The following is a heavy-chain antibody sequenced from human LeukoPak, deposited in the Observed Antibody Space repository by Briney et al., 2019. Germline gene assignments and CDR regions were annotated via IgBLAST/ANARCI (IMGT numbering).Heavy chain of an antibody. CDR3: ARGRYSGGGIDN. CDR2: IKPDGSDK. V-gene: IGHV3-7*04. J-gene: IGHJ4*02. Sequence: GGSLRLSRAASGFTFSNAWMTWVRQAPGKGLECVANIKPDGSDKYYVDSVKGRFTISRDNAKNSLYLQLNSLRAEDTAVYYCARGRYSGGGIDNWGQGTLVTVSS. D-gene: IGHD6-19*01. CDR1: GFTFSNAW.